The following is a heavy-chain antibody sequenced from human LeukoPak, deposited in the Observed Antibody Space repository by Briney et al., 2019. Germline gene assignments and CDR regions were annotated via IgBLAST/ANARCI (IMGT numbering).Heavy chain of an antibody. CDR3: ASRFDY. CDR2: ISSSGSTK. V-gene: IGHV3-48*03. Sequence: GGSLRLSCAASGFTFSSYEMNWVRQAPGKGLEWVSYISSSGSTKYYADSVEGRFTISRDNAKNSPYLQMNSLRAEDTALYYCASRFDYWGHGTLVTVSS. CDR1: GFTFSSYE. J-gene: IGHJ4*01.